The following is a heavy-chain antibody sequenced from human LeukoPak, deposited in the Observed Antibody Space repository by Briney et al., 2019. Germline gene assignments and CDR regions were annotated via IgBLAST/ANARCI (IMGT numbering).Heavy chain of an antibody. J-gene: IGHJ2*01. V-gene: IGHV4-39*01. CDR3: ARSLDSSGYYVFDL. CDR1: GGSISSSSYY. Sequence: SETLSLTCTVSGGSISSSSYYWGWIRQPPGKGLEWIGSIYYSGSTYYNPSLKSRVTISVDTSKNQFSLKLSSMTAADTAVYYCARSLDSSGYYVFDLWGRGALATVSS. D-gene: IGHD3-22*01. CDR2: IYYSGST.